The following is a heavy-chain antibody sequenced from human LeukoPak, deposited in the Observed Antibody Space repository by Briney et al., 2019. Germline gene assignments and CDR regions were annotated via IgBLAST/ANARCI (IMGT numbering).Heavy chain of an antibody. CDR3: ARDGGRRDDY. CDR2: IIPIFGTA. CDR1: GGTFSNYA. D-gene: IGHD5-24*01. J-gene: IGHJ4*02. Sequence: GASVKVSCKASGGTFSNYAISWVRQAPGQGLEWMGGIIPIFGTANYAQKFRGRVTITADKSTRTAYMELSSLRSEDTAVYYCARDGGRRDDYWGQGTLVTVSS. V-gene: IGHV1-69*06.